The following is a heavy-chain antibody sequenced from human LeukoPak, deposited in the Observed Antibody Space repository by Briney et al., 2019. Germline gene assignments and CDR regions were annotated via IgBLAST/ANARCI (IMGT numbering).Heavy chain of an antibody. J-gene: IGHJ6*02. Sequence: SVKVPCKASGGTFSSYAVSWVRQAPGQGLEWMGGIIPIFGTANYAQKFQGRVTITADESTSTAYMELSSLRSEDTAVYYCARDPETAYYYGMDVWGQGTTVTVSS. CDR1: GGTFSSYA. CDR2: IIPIFGTA. V-gene: IGHV1-69*13. CDR3: ARDPETAYYYGMDV.